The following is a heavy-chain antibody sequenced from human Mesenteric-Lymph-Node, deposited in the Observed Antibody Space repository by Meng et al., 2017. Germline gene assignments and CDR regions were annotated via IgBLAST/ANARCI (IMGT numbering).Heavy chain of an antibody. Sequence: GESLKISCAASGFTFSSYAMHWVRQAPGKGLEWVAITWSDGRNQFYSDSVKGRFTISRDNLKNTLYLQMNSLRAEDTAIYYCARDAPVVPSALDYWGQGTLVTVSS. V-gene: IGHV3-33*08. CDR1: GFTFSSYA. J-gene: IGHJ4*02. CDR2: TWSDGRNQ. CDR3: ARDAPVVPSALDY. D-gene: IGHD2-2*01.